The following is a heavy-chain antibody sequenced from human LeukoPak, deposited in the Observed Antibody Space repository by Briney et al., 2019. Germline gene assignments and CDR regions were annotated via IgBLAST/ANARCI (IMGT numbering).Heavy chain of an antibody. CDR3: ASQTHFDWELPPFDY. V-gene: IGHV4-39*01. CDR1: GGSTSSSSYY. J-gene: IGHJ4*02. CDR2: IYYSGST. D-gene: IGHD1-26*01. Sequence: PSETLSLTCTVSGGSTSSSSYYWGWIRQPPGKGLEWLGSIYYSGSTYYNPSLKSRVTISVDTSKNQFSLKLSSVTAADTAVYYCASQTHFDWELPPFDYWGQGTLVTVSS.